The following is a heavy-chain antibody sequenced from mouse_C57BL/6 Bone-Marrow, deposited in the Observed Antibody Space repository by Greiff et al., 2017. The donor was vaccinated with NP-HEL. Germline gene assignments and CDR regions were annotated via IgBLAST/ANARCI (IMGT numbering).Heavy chain of an antibody. D-gene: IGHD1-1*01. J-gene: IGHJ1*03. V-gene: IGHV5-6*01. CDR2: ISSGGSYT. Sequence: EVQLQQSGGDLVKPGGSLKLSCAASGFTFSSYGMSWVRQTPDKRLEWVATISSGGSYTYYPDSVKGRFTISRDNAKNTLYLQMSSLKSEDTAMYYCARRCYGSSYGYFDVWGTGTTVTVSS. CDR3: ARRCYGSSYGYFDV. CDR1: GFTFSSYG.